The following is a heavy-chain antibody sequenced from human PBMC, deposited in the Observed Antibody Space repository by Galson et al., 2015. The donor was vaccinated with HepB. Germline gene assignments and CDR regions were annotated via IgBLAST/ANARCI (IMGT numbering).Heavy chain of an antibody. D-gene: IGHD6-19*01. Sequence: SLRLSCAASGFTFSSYSMNWVRQAPGKGLEWVSSISSSSSYIYYADSVKGRFTISRDNSKNSLYLQMNSLRAEDTAVYYCAKGRGAVAGTRPEFDYWGQGTLVTVSS. J-gene: IGHJ4*02. CDR1: GFTFSSYS. CDR2: ISSSSSYI. CDR3: AKGRGAVAGTRPEFDY. V-gene: IGHV3-21*01.